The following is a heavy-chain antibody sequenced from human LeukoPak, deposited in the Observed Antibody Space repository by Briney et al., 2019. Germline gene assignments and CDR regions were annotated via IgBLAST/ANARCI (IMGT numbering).Heavy chain of an antibody. J-gene: IGHJ4*02. CDR1: VLTFRNYW. V-gene: IGHV3-74*01. D-gene: IGHD1-1*01. CDR2: ISRDGATT. CDR3: VRLLDIDY. Sequence: GGSLRLSCAASVLTFRNYWMHWVRQAPAKGLVWVSRISRDGATTHYAGSVKGRFTISRDNAKNMVYLQMDSLSAEDTAVYYCVRLLDIDYWGQGTLVTVSS.